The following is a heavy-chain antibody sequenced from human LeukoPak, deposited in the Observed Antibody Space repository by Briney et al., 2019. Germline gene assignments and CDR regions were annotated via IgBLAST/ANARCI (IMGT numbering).Heavy chain of an antibody. D-gene: IGHD2-21*02. V-gene: IGHV3-74*01. CDR1: GFTFSSYW. CDR3: ARALYEAYCGCDCYLDY. CDR2: INSDGSST. J-gene: IGHJ4*02. Sequence: GGSLRLSCAASGFTFSSYWMHWVRQAPGKGLVWVSRINSDGSSTNYADSVKGRFTISRDNAKNTLYLQMTSLRAEDTAVYYCARALYEAYCGCDCYLDYWGQGTLVTVSS.